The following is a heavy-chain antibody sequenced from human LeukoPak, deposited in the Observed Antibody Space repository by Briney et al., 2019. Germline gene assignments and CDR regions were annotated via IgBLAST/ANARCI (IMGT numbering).Heavy chain of an antibody. D-gene: IGHD3-10*01. CDR1: GYSFTSYW. CDR3: ARHEGVVVRGVITPSFDY. J-gene: IGHJ4*02. V-gene: IGHV5-51*01. Sequence: GESLKISCKGSGYSFTSYWIGWVRQMPGKGLEWMGIIYPGDSDTRYSPSFQGQVTISADKSISTAYLQWSSLKASDTAVYYCARHEGVVVRGVITPSFDYWGQGTLVTVSS. CDR2: IYPGDSDT.